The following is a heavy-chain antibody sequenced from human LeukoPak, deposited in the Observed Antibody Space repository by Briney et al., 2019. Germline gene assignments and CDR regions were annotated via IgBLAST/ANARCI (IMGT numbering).Heavy chain of an antibody. Sequence: ASVKVSCKAFGYTFTSYGISWVRQAPGQGLEWMGWISAYNGNTNYAQKLQGRVTMTTDTSTSTAYMELRSLRSDDTAVYYCASSITIFGVVIHLDSWGQGTLVTVSS. CDR2: ISAYNGNT. CDR1: GYTFTSYG. D-gene: IGHD3-3*01. V-gene: IGHV1-18*01. J-gene: IGHJ4*02. CDR3: ASSITIFGVVIHLDS.